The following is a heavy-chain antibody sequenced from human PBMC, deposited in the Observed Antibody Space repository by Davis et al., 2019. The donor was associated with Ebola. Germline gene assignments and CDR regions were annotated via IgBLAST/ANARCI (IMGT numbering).Heavy chain of an antibody. V-gene: IGHV1-69*13. CDR3: ASHIVATITGYYYYGMDV. CDR1: GGTFSSYA. J-gene: IGHJ6*02. CDR2: IIPIFGTA. D-gene: IGHD5-12*01. Sequence: SVKVSCKASGGTFSSYAISWVRQAPGQGLEWMGGIIPIFGTANYAQKFQGRVTITADESTSTAYMELSSLRSEDTAVYYCASHIVATITGYYYYGMDVWGQGTTVTVSS.